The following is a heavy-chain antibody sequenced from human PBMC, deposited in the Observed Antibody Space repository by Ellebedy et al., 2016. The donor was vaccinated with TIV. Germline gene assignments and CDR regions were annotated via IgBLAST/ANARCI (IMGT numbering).Heavy chain of an antibody. V-gene: IGHV3-64*02. D-gene: IGHD4-23*01. Sequence: GGSLRLSCAASGFTFSDYGMHWVRQPPGRGLEFVSAIGRDGSSTYYVDSVKGRFIISRDNSKNTLFLQMGSLRAEDIAVYYCARWAYGGLTNWYFDLWGRGTLVTVSS. CDR3: ARWAYGGLTNWYFDL. CDR1: GFTFSDYG. CDR2: IGRDGSST. J-gene: IGHJ2*01.